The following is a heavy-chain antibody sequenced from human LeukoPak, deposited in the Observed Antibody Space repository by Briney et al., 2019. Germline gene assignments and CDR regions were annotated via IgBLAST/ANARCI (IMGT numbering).Heavy chain of an antibody. D-gene: IGHD3-9*01. CDR2: IYDSGSS. CDR3: VRIPNYDILTGYRSFYYYYYMDV. CDR1: GGSISSSSYY. Sequence: PSETLSLTCTVSGGSISSSSYYWGWIRQPPGKGLEWIGSIYDSGSSYYNPSLKSRINIPVEQFKNQFSLKLSSVTAADTAVYYCVRIPNYDILTGYRSFYYYYYMDVWGKGTTVTVSS. V-gene: IGHV4-39*01. J-gene: IGHJ6*03.